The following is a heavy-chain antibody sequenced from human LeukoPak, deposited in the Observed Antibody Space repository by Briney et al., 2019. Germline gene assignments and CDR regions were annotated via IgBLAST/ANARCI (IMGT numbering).Heavy chain of an antibody. D-gene: IGHD6-13*01. CDR1: GYTFTSYY. V-gene: IGHV1-46*01. CDR3: ARSPGGRIAAAGSFDY. Sequence: GASVKVSCKASGYTFTSYYMHWVRQAPGQGLEWMGIINLSGGSTSYAQKFQGRVTMTRDMSTSTVYMELSSLRSEDTAVYYCARSPGGRIAAAGSFDYWGQGTLVTVSS. CDR2: INLSGGST. J-gene: IGHJ4*02.